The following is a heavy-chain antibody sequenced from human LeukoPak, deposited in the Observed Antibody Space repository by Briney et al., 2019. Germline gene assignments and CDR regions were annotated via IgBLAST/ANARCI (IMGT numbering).Heavy chain of an antibody. D-gene: IGHD4-17*01. J-gene: IGHJ3*02. V-gene: IGHV1-69*05. Sequence: ASVKVSCKASGGTFSSYAISWVRQAPGQGLEWRGGIIPIFGTANYAQKFQGRVTITTDESTSTAYMELSSLRSEDTAVYYCARDSSGGDYGLAVYDAFDIWGQGAMVTVSS. CDR3: ARDSSGGDYGLAVYDAFDI. CDR2: IIPIFGTA. CDR1: GGTFSSYA.